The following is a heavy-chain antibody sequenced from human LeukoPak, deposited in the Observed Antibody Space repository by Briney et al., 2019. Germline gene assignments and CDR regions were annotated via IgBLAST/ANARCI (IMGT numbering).Heavy chain of an antibody. CDR3: ARLPEGWELSYFDY. J-gene: IGHJ4*02. Sequence: PSETLSLTCAVYGGSFSGYYWSWIRQPPGKGLEWIGEINHSGSTNYNPSLKSRVTISVDTSKNQFSLKLSSVTAADTAVYYCARLPEGWELSYFDYWGQGTLVTVSS. D-gene: IGHD1-26*01. CDR1: GGSFSGYY. CDR2: INHSGST. V-gene: IGHV4-34*01.